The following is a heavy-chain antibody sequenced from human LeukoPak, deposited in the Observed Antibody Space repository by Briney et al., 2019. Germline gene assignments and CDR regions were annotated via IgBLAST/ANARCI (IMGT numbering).Heavy chain of an antibody. Sequence: ASVKVSCKASGFTFTSYYIYWVRQAPGQGLEWMGLIDPSGGTTSYAQKFQGRVTMTRDTSTNIVYMELNSLTSDDTAVYYCARVVAAAGSVDYWGQGTLVTVSS. CDR1: GFTFTSYY. J-gene: IGHJ4*02. CDR2: IDPSGGTT. CDR3: ARVVAAAGSVDY. V-gene: IGHV1-46*01. D-gene: IGHD6-13*01.